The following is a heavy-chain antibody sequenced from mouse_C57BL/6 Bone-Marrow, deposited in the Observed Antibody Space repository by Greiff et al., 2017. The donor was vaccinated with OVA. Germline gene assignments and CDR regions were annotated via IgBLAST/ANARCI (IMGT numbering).Heavy chain of an antibody. D-gene: IGHD1-1*02. CDR2: ISDGGSYT. V-gene: IGHV5-4*01. J-gene: IGHJ3*01. CDR3: ARVGFRFKTWVAPGFAY. CDR1: GFTFSSYA. Sequence: EVQGVESGGGLVKPGGSLKLSCAASGFTFSSYAMSWVRQTPEKRLEWVATISDGGSYTYYPDNVKGRFTISRDNAKNNLYLQMSHLKSEDTAMFYCARVGFRFKTWVAPGFAYWGQGAMVTVSA.